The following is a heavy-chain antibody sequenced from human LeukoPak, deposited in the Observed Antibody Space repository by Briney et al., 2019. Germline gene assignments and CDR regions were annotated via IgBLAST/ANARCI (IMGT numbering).Heavy chain of an antibody. CDR1: GFIFSDYY. J-gene: IGHJ4*02. CDR2: ISSSGSTM. Sequence: GGSLRLTCADSGFIFSDYYISWTRQAPGKGLEWVSYISSSGSTMYYTDSVKGRFTISRDNAKDSLYLQMNSLRAEDTAVYYCARDPGSGYEEHFDYWGQGTLVTVSS. D-gene: IGHD5-12*01. V-gene: IGHV3-11*04. CDR3: ARDPGSGYEEHFDY.